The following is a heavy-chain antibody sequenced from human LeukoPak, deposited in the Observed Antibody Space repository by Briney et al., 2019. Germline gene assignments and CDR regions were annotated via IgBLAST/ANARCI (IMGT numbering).Heavy chain of an antibody. CDR1: GGSISSYY. D-gene: IGHD4-17*01. J-gene: IGHJ6*02. CDR3: ARNYGLVYYYYGMDV. V-gene: IGHV4-59*01. CDR2: IYYSGST. Sequence: PSETLSLTCTVSGGSISSYYWSWIRQPPGKGLEWIGYIYYSGSTNYNPSLKSRVTISVDTSKNQFSLKLSSVTAADTAVYYCARNYGLVYYYYGMDVWGQGTTVTVSS.